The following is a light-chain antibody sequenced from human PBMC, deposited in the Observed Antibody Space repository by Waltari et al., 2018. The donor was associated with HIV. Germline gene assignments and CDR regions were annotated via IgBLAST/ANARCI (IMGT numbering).Light chain of an antibody. V-gene: IGLV3-1*01. CDR1: KLGDTY. CDR3: QAWDSSTAV. CDR2: QDS. Sequence: SYELTQPPSVSVSPGQTASITCSGDKLGDTYACWYQQKPGQSPILVIDQDSKRASGIPERFSGSNSGNTATLTISGTQSMDEADYYCQAWDSSTAVFGGGTKLTVL. J-gene: IGLJ2*01.